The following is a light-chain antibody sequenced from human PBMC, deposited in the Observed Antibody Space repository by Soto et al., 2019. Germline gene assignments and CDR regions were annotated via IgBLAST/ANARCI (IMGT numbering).Light chain of an antibody. CDR1: SRDVGGYNY. CDR3: CSYGGSYTLIL. V-gene: IGLV2-11*01. J-gene: IGLJ2*01. Sequence: QSALTQPRSVSGSPGQSVTISCTGTSRDVGGYNYVSWYQQHPGKAPKLLIYDVTKRPSGVPDRFSGSKSGNTASLTISGLQAEDEADYSRCSYGGSYTLILFGGGTKLTVL. CDR2: DVT.